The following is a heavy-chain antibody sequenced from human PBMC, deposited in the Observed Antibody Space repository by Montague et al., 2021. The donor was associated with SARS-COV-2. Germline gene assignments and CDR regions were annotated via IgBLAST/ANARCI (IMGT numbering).Heavy chain of an antibody. V-gene: IGHV4-39*01. D-gene: IGHD1-7*01. CDR1: GDSITNTRYF. Sequence: SETLSLTCNVSGDSITNTRYFWGWIRQPPGKALEWIGSIYHNGKTYYNPTLERHARLSTDTYKNQFSLRLVSAIASDTSVYYCAVELNYFFGYWGQGFLVSVSS. CDR2: IYHNGKT. CDR3: AVELNYFFGY. J-gene: IGHJ4*02.